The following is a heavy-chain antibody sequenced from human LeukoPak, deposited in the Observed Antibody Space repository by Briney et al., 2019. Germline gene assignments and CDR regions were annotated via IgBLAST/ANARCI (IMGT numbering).Heavy chain of an antibody. Sequence: SETLSLTCTVPGGSISSYYWGWIRQPAGKGLEWIGRIYTSGSTNYNPSLKSRVTMSVDTSKNQFSLKLSSVTAADTAVYYCAGSSYPRPDYWGQGTLVTVSS. J-gene: IGHJ4*02. D-gene: IGHD6-6*01. CDR3: AGSSYPRPDY. CDR1: GGSISSYY. V-gene: IGHV4-4*07. CDR2: IYTSGST.